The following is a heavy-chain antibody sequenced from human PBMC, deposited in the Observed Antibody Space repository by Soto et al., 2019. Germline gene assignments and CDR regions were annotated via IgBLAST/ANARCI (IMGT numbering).Heavy chain of an antibody. J-gene: IGHJ4*02. CDR1: GGSISSSSYY. CDR3: ARQSRGYSKDY. Sequence: ASETLSLTCTVSGGSISSSSYYWGWIRQPPGKGLEWIGSIYYSGSTYYNPSLKSRVTISVDTSKNQFSLKLSSVTAADTAVYYRARQSRGYSKDYWGQGTLVTVSS. V-gene: IGHV4-39*01. CDR2: IYYSGST. D-gene: IGHD6-13*01.